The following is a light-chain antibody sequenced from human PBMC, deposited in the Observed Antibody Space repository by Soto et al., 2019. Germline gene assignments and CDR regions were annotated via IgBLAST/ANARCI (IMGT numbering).Light chain of an antibody. CDR1: QSISSW. Sequence: DKQMAQGTSTRVAAVGGRDTITFRASQSISSWLAWYQQKPGKAPKLLIYKASSLESGVPSRFSGSGSGTDFTLTISSLQPEDFATYYCQQLDSYPITFGQGTRMEIK. V-gene: IGKV1-5*03. CDR3: QQLDSYPIT. J-gene: IGKJ5*01. CDR2: KAS.